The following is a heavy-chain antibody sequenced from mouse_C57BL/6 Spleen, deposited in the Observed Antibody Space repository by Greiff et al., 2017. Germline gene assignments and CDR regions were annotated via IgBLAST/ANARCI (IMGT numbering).Heavy chain of an antibody. Sequence: EVNVVESGGDLVKPGGSLKLTCAASGFTFSSYGMSWVRQTPDKRLEWVATISSGGSYTYYPDSVKGRFTISRDNAKNTLYLQMSSLKSEDTAMYYCARQGYSNYDWYFDVWGTGTTVTVSS. CDR3: ARQGYSNYDWYFDV. J-gene: IGHJ1*03. D-gene: IGHD2-5*01. CDR2: ISSGGSYT. CDR1: GFTFSSYG. V-gene: IGHV5-6*01.